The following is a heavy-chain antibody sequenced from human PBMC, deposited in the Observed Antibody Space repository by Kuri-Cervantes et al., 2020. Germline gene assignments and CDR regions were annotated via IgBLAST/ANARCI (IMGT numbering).Heavy chain of an antibody. CDR1: GYTFTSYD. D-gene: IGHD2-2*01. V-gene: IGHV1-8*01. J-gene: IGHJ4*02. Sequence: ASVKVSCKASGYTFTSYDINWVRQATGQGLEWMGWMNPNSGNTGYAQKFQGRVTMTRNTSISTAYMELSSLRSEDTAVYYCAKVKGKMPSPVPDYWGQGTLVTVSS. CDR2: MNPNSGNT. CDR3: AKVKGKMPSPVPDY.